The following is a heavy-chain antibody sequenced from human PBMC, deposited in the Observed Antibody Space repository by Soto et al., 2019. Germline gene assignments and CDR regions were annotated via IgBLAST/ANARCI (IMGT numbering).Heavy chain of an antibody. CDR2: ISYDGSNK. J-gene: IGHJ6*02. CDR1: GFTFSSYA. V-gene: IGHV3-30-3*01. Sequence: LRLSCAASGFTFSSYAMHWVRQAPGKGLEWVAVISYDGSNKYYADSVKGRFTISRDNSKNTLYLQMNSLRAEDTAVYYCARDRDDFWSGYPYGMDVWGQGTTVTVS. D-gene: IGHD3-3*01. CDR3: ARDRDDFWSGYPYGMDV.